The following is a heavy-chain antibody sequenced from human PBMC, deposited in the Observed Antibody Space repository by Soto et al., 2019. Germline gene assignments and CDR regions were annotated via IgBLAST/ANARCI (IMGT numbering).Heavy chain of an antibody. CDR1: GFTFSNYW. CDR3: VRGTSGWYGIDY. Sequence: EVQLVESGGGLVQPGGSLRLSCAASGFTFSNYWMHWVRQPPGKGLLWVSRISTDGSSTNYAGSVEGRFTVSRNNAKNTLYLQMNSLGDDDTAEYYWVRGTSGWYGIDYWGQGTMVTVSS. D-gene: IGHD6-13*01. CDR2: ISTDGSST. V-gene: IGHV3-74*01. J-gene: IGHJ4*02.